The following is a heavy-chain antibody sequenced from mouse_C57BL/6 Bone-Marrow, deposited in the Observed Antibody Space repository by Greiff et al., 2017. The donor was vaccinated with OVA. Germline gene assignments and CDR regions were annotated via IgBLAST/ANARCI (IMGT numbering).Heavy chain of an antibody. Sequence: QVQLQQSGPELVKPGASVKISCKASGYAFSSSWMNWVKQRPGKGLEWIGRIYPGDGDTNYHGKFNGKATLTADKSSSTAYMQLSSLTSEDSAVYFCARRSRQAFGYWGQGTTLTVSS. CDR2: IYPGDGDT. V-gene: IGHV1-82*01. CDR1: GYAFSSSW. J-gene: IGHJ2*01. CDR3: ARRSRQAFGY.